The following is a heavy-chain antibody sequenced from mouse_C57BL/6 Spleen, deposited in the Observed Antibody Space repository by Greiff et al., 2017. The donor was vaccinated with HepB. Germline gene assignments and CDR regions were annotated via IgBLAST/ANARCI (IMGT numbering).Heavy chain of an antibody. Sequence: QVQLKQSGAELVKPGASVKLSCKASGYTFTSYWMHWVKQRPGRGLEWIGRIDPNSGGTKYNEKFKSKATLTVDKPSSTAYMQLSSLTYEDSAVYYCARWIATGPHFDYWGQGTTLTVSS. CDR3: ARWIATGPHFDY. J-gene: IGHJ2*01. CDR2: IDPNSGGT. CDR1: GYTFTSYW. D-gene: IGHD4-1*01. V-gene: IGHV1-72*01.